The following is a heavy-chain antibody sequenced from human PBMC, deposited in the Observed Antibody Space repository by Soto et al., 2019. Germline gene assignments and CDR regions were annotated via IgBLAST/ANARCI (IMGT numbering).Heavy chain of an antibody. CDR1: GFTVSSNY. CDR3: ARDIAVSLGPGAFGI. V-gene: IGHV3-53*01. Sequence: QPGGSLRLSCAASGFTVSSNYMSWVRQAPGKGLEWVSVIYSGGSTYYADSVKGRFTISRDNSKNTLYLQMNSLRAEDTAVYYCARDIAVSLGPGAFGIRGQGTMVA. D-gene: IGHD2-21*01. J-gene: IGHJ3*02. CDR2: IYSGGST.